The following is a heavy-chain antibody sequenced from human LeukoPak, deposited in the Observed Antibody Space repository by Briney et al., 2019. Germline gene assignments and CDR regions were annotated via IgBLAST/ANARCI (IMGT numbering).Heavy chain of an antibody. J-gene: IGHJ4*02. V-gene: IGHV3-23*01. Sequence: TGGSLRLSCAASGFTFSSYAMSWVRQAPGKGLEWVSAISGSGGSTNSADSVKGRFTISRDNSKNTLYLQMYSLRAEDTAVYYCARRAGAYSHPYDYWGQGTLVTVSS. CDR1: GFTFSSYA. D-gene: IGHD4/OR15-4a*01. CDR3: ARRAGAYSHPYDY. CDR2: ISGSGGST.